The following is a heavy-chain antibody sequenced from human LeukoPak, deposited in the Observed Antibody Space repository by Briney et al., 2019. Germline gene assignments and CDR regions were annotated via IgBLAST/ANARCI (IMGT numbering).Heavy chain of an antibody. CDR3: ARARGTEAIDY. CDR2: IDHSGSA. CDR1: GGSISSSSYY. J-gene: IGHJ4*02. Sequence: PSETLSLTCTVSGGSISSSSYYWGWIRQPPGKGLEWIGDIDHSGSANYNPSLKSRVTTSVDTSKNQFSLKVSSVTAADTAVYYCARARGTEAIDYWGQGTLVTVSS. D-gene: IGHD6-25*01. V-gene: IGHV4-39*07.